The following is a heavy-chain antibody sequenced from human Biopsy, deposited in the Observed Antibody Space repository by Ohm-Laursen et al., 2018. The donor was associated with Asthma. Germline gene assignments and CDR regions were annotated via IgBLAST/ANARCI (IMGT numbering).Heavy chain of an antibody. V-gene: IGHV3-7*01. CDR1: GFTYLSYC. D-gene: IGHD2-2*01. Sequence: SLRLSCTPSGFTYLSYCRSWVRQAPGKGLEWVANIKQDGSEKYYVDSVKGRFTIPRDNARNSLYLHMNSLRAEDTAVYYCARGGYCTSPTCTWGRYAADVWGQGTTVTVSS. CDR3: ARGGYCTSPTCTWGRYAADV. CDR2: IKQDGSEK. J-gene: IGHJ6*02.